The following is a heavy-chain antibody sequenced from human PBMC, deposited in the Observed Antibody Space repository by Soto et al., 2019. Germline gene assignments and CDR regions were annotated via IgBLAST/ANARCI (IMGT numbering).Heavy chain of an antibody. CDR1: GGTFSSYA. Sequence: GASVKVSCKASGGTFSSYAISWVRQAPGQGLEWMGGIIPIFGTANYAQKFQGRVTITADESTSTAYMELSSLRSEDTAVYYCARDRDDSSGYYSAFDIWGQGTMVTVS. CDR3: ARDRDDSSGYYSAFDI. J-gene: IGHJ3*02. V-gene: IGHV1-69*13. D-gene: IGHD3-22*01. CDR2: IIPIFGTA.